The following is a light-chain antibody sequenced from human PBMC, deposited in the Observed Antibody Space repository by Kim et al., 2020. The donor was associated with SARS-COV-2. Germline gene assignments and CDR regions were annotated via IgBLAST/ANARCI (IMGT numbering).Light chain of an antibody. V-gene: IGKV1-9*01. CDR2: AAF. J-gene: IGKJ2*03. CDR3: QQFHSYPYS. CDR1: QGIVSY. Sequence: SASVGKGVTATCRASQGIVSYFYWYKQKPVKVPQFFIYAAFTLQSGFPSRFSGSGSGTDFTLTISNLQPKDIATNYCQQFHSYPYSFGQGTKLEI.